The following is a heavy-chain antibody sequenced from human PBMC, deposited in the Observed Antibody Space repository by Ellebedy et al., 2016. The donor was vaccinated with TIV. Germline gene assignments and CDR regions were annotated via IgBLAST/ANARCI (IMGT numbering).Heavy chain of an antibody. V-gene: IGHV3-21*01. CDR2: ILSRSSHI. CDR1: RFTSSSSSYR. CDR3: AREQSPYYENLTDSFDY. D-gene: IGHD3-9*01. J-gene: IGHJ4*02. Sequence: PGGSLRLSCAASRFTSSSSSYRLTWVRPAPAKGLEWVSSILSRSSHIYYADSVKGRFITSRDNAKNSLYLQIDRLRAEDTAVYYCAREQSPYYENLTDSFDYWGQGSLVTVSS.